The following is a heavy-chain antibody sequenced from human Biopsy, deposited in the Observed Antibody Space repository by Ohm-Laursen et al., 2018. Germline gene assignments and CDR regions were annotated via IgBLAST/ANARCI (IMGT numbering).Heavy chain of an antibody. CDR2: ISYTGYT. CDR3: ARGSNDFGGLYFPR. D-gene: IGHD4-23*01. Sequence: TLSLTCPVSGDSFTGHYWSWIRQPPGKGLEWIGHISYTGYTSYNASLKSRVTISVDTSRDHFSLRLSSLTAADTAVYYCARGSNDFGGLYFPRWGQGTLLTVSS. CDR1: GDSFTGHY. J-gene: IGHJ4*02. V-gene: IGHV4-59*11.